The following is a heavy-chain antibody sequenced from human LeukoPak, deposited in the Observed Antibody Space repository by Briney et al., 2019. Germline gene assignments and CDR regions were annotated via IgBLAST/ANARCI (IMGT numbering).Heavy chain of an antibody. D-gene: IGHD2-15*01. CDR3: ARDGPYCSDFTCYVDY. CDR1: GYTFTSCY. V-gene: IGHV1-46*01. Sequence: GASVKVSCKASGYTFTSCYMHWVRQAPGQGLEWMGGINPSGGSTSYAQKFQGRVTMTRDTSTSTVHMELNSLRSEDTAVYYCARDGPYCSDFTCYVDYWGQGTLVTVSS. CDR2: INPSGGST. J-gene: IGHJ4*02.